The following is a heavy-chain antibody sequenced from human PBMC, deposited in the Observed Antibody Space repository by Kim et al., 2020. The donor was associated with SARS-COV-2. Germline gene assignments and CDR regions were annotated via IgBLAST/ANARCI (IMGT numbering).Heavy chain of an antibody. CDR3: AREIPSSSWYEADYYYGMDV. Sequence: SQTLSLTCAISGDSVSSNSAAWNWIRQSPSRGLEWLGRTYYRSKWYNDYAVSVKSRITINPDTSKNQFSLQLNSVTPEDTAVYYCAREIPSSSWYEADYYYGMDVWGQGTTVTVSS. D-gene: IGHD6-13*01. V-gene: IGHV6-1*01. CDR1: GDSVSSNSAA. CDR2: TYYRSKWYN. J-gene: IGHJ6*02.